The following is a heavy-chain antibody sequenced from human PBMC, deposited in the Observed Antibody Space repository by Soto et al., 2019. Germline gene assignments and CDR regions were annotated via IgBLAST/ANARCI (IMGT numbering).Heavy chain of an antibody. Sequence: QVQLQESGPGRVKPSQTLSLTCTVSGGSISSGGYYWSWIRQHPGKGLEWIGYISYSGSTYYNPSLKSRVTMSVDTSKNQFSLKLSSVTAADTAVYYCARSGYSYGPNPLLYWGQGTLVTVSS. CDR1: GGSISSGGYY. CDR2: ISYSGST. J-gene: IGHJ4*02. V-gene: IGHV4-31*03. D-gene: IGHD5-18*01. CDR3: ARSGYSYGPNPLLY.